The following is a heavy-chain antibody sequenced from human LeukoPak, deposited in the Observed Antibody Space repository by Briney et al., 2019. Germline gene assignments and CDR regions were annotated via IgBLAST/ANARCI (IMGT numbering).Heavy chain of an antibody. Sequence: PSETLSLTCTVSGASISSYYWSWIRQPAGKGLEWIGRLYTSGSTNYNPSLKSRVTMSVDTSKNQFSLKLSSVTAADTALYYCTXDNGGDWYAFDIWGQGTVVTVSS. D-gene: IGHD2-21*02. CDR1: GASISSYY. J-gene: IGHJ3*02. V-gene: IGHV4-4*07. CDR3: TXDNGGDWYAFDI. CDR2: LYTSGST.